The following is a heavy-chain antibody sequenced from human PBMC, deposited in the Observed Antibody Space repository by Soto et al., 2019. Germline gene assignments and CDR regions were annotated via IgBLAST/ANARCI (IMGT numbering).Heavy chain of an antibody. CDR2: IYYSGST. CDR1: GGSISSGGYY. CDR3: ARERRDDFWSGYYYHGMDV. Sequence: SETLSLTCTVSGGSISSGGYYWSWIRQHPGKGLEWIGYIYYSGSTYYNPSLKSRVTISVDTSKNQFSLKLSSVTAADTAVYYCARERRDDFWSGYYYHGMDVWGQGTTVTVSS. J-gene: IGHJ6*02. V-gene: IGHV4-31*03. D-gene: IGHD3-3*01.